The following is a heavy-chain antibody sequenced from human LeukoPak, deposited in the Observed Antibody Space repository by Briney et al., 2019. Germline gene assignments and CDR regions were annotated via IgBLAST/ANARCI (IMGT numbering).Heavy chain of an antibody. CDR1: GYSFTSYW. V-gene: IGHV5-51*01. CDR3: ASTNCSGGSCYSSGYYYGMDV. Sequence: GESPKISCKGSGYSFTSYWIGWVRQMPGKGLEWMGIIYPGDSDTRYSPSFQGQVTISADKSISTAYLQWSSLKASDTAMYYCASTNCSGGSCYSSGYYYGMDVWGQGTTVTVSS. CDR2: IYPGDSDT. J-gene: IGHJ6*02. D-gene: IGHD2-15*01.